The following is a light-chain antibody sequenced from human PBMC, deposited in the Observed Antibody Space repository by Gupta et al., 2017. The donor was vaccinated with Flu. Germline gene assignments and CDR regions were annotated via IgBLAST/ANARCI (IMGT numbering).Light chain of an antibody. V-gene: IGKV1-39*01. CDR2: AAS. CDR3: QQSYSTPLT. CDR1: QSISSY. J-gene: IGKJ4*02. Sequence: ASLSASVGDRVTITCRASQSISSYLDWYQQKPGTAPKLLIYAASSLQSGVPSRFSGSGSGTDFTLTISRLQPEDFAIYYCQQSYSTPLTFGGGTKVEIK.